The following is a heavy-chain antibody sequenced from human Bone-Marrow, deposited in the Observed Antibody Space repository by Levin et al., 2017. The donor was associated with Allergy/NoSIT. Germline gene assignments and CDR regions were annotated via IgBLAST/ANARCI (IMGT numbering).Heavy chain of an antibody. CDR1: GFNFSDYW. D-gene: IGHD6-19*01. Sequence: GGSLRLSCAASGFNFSDYWMSWVRQAPGRGLEWVANIKYDGDEKFYVDSVKGRFTISRDDAENSLYLQMNSLRAEDTAVYYCAGVAVSGNDYWGQGTLVTVSS. CDR2: IKYDGDEK. J-gene: IGHJ4*02. CDR3: AGVAVSGNDY. V-gene: IGHV3-7*02.